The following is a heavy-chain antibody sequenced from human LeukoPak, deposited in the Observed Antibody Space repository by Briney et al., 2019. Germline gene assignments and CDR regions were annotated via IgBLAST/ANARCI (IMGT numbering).Heavy chain of an antibody. Sequence: GGSLRLSCAASGFTFSSYGMHWVRQAPGKGLEWVAVIWYDGSNKYYADSVKGRFTISRDNSKDTLYLQMNSLRAEDTAVYYCAKGYYDSSGLDAFDIWGQGTMVTVSS. CDR2: IWYDGSNK. CDR1: GFTFSSYG. D-gene: IGHD3-22*01. J-gene: IGHJ3*02. V-gene: IGHV3-33*06. CDR3: AKGYYDSSGLDAFDI.